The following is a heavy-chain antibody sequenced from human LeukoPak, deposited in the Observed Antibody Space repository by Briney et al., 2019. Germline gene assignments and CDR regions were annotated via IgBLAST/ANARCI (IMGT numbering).Heavy chain of an antibody. CDR2: IYSGTI. CDR1: GFTVSSNS. V-gene: IGHV3-53*01. J-gene: IGHJ6*03. CDR3: AREEQLLWFGELPNLYYYYIDV. Sequence: QSGGSLRLSCTVSGFTVSSNSMSWVRQAPGKGLEWVSFIYSGTIHYSDAVKGRFTISRDNSKNTLYLHMNSLTAEDTAVYYCAREEQLLWFGELPNLYYYYIDVWGKGTTVTVSS. D-gene: IGHD3-10*01.